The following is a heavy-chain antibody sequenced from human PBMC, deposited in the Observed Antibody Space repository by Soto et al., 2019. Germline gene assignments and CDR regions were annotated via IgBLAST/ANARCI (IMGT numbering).Heavy chain of an antibody. D-gene: IGHD1-1*01. J-gene: IGHJ4*02. CDR2: VSASGLNT. Sequence: EVQLLESGGKLVQPGGSLTLSCAASGFTFSTYAMAWVRQAPGKGLEWVSGVSASGLNTDYADPVKGRFYISRDNSKNTVSLHMNSLRPADTALYYCAKDRSRRTSGYFFDYWSQGTPVTVSS. V-gene: IGHV3-23*01. CDR1: GFTFSTYA. CDR3: AKDRSRRTSGYFFDY.